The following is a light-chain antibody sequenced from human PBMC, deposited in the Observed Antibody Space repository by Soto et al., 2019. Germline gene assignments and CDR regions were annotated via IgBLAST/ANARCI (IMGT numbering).Light chain of an antibody. CDR2: LGS. V-gene: IGKV2-28*01. J-gene: IGKJ4*01. Sequence: DIVMTHSPRSLPGTPGEPAAISCRSSQSLLYTNGYNYLDWYLQKPGQSPQVLIYLGSIRASGVPDRFSGSGSGTDFTLKISRVEAEDVGVYYCMQALQTPLTFGGGTKVDIK. CDR1: QSLLYTNGYNY. CDR3: MQALQTPLT.